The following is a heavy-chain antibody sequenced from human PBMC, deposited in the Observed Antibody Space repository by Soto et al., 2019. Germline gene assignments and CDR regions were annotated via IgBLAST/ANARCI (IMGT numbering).Heavy chain of an antibody. J-gene: IGHJ5*02. D-gene: IGHD3-22*01. Sequence: GASVKVCCEASGYTFTSYGISWVRQAPGQGLEWMGWISAYNGNTNYAQKLQGRVTMTTDTSTSTAYMELRSLRSDDTAVYYCARDTYYYDSSGQGWFDPWGQGTLVTVSS. CDR1: GYTFTSYG. CDR3: ARDTYYYDSSGQGWFDP. V-gene: IGHV1-18*04. CDR2: ISAYNGNT.